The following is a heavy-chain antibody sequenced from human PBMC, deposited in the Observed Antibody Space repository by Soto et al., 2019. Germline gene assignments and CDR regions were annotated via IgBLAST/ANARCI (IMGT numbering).Heavy chain of an antibody. Sequence: PSETLSLTCTVSGGAINSTVYYWGRIRQPPGKGLEWIGSSNYGGPTYYSPSLQSRVTISLDTAKNHFSLNLRSVTAADTAVYYCARHGAYSTSVYYYYGMDVWGQGTTVTVSS. CDR2: SNYGGPT. J-gene: IGHJ6*02. D-gene: IGHD6-13*01. CDR3: ARHGAYSTSVYYYYGMDV. CDR1: GGAINSTVYY. V-gene: IGHV4-39*01.